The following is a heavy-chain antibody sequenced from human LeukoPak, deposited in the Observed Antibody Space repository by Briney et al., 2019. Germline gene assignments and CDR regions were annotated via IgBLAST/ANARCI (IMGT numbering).Heavy chain of an antibody. CDR2: INHSGST. V-gene: IGHV4-34*01. D-gene: IGHD6-6*01. J-gene: IGHJ4*02. CDR1: GGSFSGYY. CDR3: ATQQLGRSFDY. Sequence: PSETLSLTCAVYGGSFSGYYWSWIRQPPGKGLEWIGEINHSGSTNYNPSLKSRATISVDTSKNQFSLKLSSVTAADTAVYYCATQQLGRSFDYWGQGTLVTVSS.